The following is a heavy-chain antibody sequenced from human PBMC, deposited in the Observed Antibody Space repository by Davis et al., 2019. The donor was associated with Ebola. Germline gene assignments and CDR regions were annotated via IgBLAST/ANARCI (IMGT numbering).Heavy chain of an antibody. Sequence: GESLKISCAASGFTFSSNAMSWVRQAPGKGLEWVANIKQDGSEKYYVDSVKGRFTISRDNAKNSLYLQMNSLRAEDTAVCYCARESSIAALFTWGQGTLVTVSS. CDR2: IKQDGSEK. J-gene: IGHJ5*02. V-gene: IGHV3-7*01. CDR3: ARESSIAALFT. D-gene: IGHD6-6*01. CDR1: GFTFSSNA.